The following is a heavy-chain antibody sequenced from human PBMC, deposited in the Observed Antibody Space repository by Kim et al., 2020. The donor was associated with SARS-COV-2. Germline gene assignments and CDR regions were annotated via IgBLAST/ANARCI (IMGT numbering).Heavy chain of an antibody. J-gene: IGHJ4*02. D-gene: IGHD2-15*01. V-gene: IGHV3-30*02. Sequence: VEGRFTISKDNSKNALYLQMNSLRAEDTALYYCVKEAAFTTVVVDYYFDYWGQGTLVTVSS. CDR3: VKEAAFTTVVVDYYFDY.